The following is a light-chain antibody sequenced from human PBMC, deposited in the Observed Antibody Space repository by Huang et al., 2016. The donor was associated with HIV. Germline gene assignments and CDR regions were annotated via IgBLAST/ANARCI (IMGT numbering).Light chain of an antibody. Sequence: EIVMKQSPVTLSVSLGERATLSCRASQSITTNLDWYQKKTGQAHRLLIDVASTRASGIPARFSCGGSGTEFTLTISRLQSEDFAVYFCQQYITWPPLTFGGGTTVEIK. CDR1: QSITTN. V-gene: IGKV3-15*01. J-gene: IGKJ4*01. CDR2: VAS. CDR3: QQYITWPPLT.